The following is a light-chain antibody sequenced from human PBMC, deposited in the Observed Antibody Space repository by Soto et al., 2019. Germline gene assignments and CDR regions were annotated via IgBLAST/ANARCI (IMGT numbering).Light chain of an antibody. Sequence: DIQMTQSPSTLSASVGDRVTITCRASQSISSWLAWYQQKPGKAPNLLIYDASSLESGVTSRFSGSGFGTEFTLTISSLQHDDFATYYCQQYNGYSSFGQGTKVEIK. J-gene: IGKJ1*01. V-gene: IGKV1-5*01. CDR2: DAS. CDR1: QSISSW. CDR3: QQYNGYSS.